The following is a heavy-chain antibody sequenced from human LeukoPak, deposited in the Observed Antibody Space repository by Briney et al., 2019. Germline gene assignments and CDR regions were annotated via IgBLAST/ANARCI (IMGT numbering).Heavy chain of an antibody. CDR3: AKDAGYSSDWHFDY. CDR1: GFSFSDYY. D-gene: IGHD2-15*01. Sequence: PGGSLRLSCAASGFSFSDYYMSWLRQAPGKGLEWVSYISSSGSTIYYTDSVKGRFTISRDNANNSLYPQMNSLRAEDTAVYYCAKDAGYSSDWHFDYWGQGALVTVSS. V-gene: IGHV3-11*01. CDR2: ISSSGSTI. J-gene: IGHJ4*02.